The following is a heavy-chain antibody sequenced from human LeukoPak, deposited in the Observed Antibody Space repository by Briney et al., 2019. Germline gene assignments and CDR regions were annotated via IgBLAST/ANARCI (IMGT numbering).Heavy chain of an antibody. J-gene: IGHJ4*02. CDR1: AYTFTGYH. V-gene: IGHV1-2*02. CDR3: ARDFQRDDSHCSSTSCPTTRYYFDY. Sequence: ASVKVSCKASAYTFTGYHIHWVRQAPGQGLEWMGWINPHSSGIKYAQKFQGRVTMTRDTSISTAYMELSRLRSDDTAVYYCARDFQRDDSHCSSTSCPTTRYYFDYWGQGTLVTVSS. CDR2: INPHSSGI. D-gene: IGHD2-2*01.